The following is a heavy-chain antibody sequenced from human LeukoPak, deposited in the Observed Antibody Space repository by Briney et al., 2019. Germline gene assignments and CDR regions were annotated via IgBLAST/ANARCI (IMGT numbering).Heavy chain of an antibody. D-gene: IGHD5-18*01. CDR3: AKDGYSYGSGWFDP. Sequence: GGSLRLSCAASGFTFSSYSMNWVRQAPGKGLEWVSSISSSSYIYYADSVKGRFTISRDNAKNSLYLQMNSLRAEDTAVYYCAKDGYSYGSGWFDPWGQGTLVTVSS. CDR1: GFTFSSYS. CDR2: ISSSSYI. V-gene: IGHV3-21*04. J-gene: IGHJ5*02.